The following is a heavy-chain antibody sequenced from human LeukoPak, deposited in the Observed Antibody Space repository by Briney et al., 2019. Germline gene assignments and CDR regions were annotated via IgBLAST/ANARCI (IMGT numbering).Heavy chain of an antibody. Sequence: GGSLRLSCVVSGFTFSSYWMSWVRQAPGKGLEWVANIKQDGTEKYYVDSVKGRFTISRDNAKNSLYLQMNSLRAEDTAVYYCARGPSAFYDILTGYAYEADYWGQGTLVTVSS. D-gene: IGHD3-9*01. CDR3: ARGPSAFYDILTGYAYEADY. CDR2: IKQDGTEK. CDR1: GFTFSSYW. J-gene: IGHJ4*02. V-gene: IGHV3-7*01.